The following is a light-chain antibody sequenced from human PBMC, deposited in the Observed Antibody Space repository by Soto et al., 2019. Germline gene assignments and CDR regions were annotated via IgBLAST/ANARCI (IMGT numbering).Light chain of an antibody. CDR1: QSVYYNY. Sequence: EILMTQSPGTLSLSPGERATLSCRASQSVYYNYLAWYQQKPGQAPRLLIYDTSNRATGIPARFSGSGSGTDFTLTINNLDPEDFAVYYCQQRSNWPITFGQGTRLEIK. CDR2: DTS. J-gene: IGKJ5*01. CDR3: QQRSNWPIT. V-gene: IGKV3-11*01.